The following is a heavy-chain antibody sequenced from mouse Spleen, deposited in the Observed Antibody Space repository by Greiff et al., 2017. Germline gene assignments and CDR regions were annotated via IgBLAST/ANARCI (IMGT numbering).Heavy chain of an antibody. CDR1: GYTFTDYY. J-gene: IGHJ2*01. V-gene: IGHV1-19*01. CDR2: INPYNGGT. D-gene: IGHD1-1*01. CDR3: ARRTVAYENYFDY. Sequence: EVQLQQSGPVLVKPGASVKMSCKASGYTFTDYYMNWVKQSHGKSLEWIGVINPYNGGTSYNQTFKGKATLTVDKSSSTAYMELNSLTSEDSAVYYCARRTVAYENYFDYWGQGTTLTVSS.